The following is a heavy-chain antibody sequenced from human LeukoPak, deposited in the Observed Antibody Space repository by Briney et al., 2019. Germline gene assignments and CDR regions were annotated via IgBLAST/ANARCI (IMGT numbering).Heavy chain of an antibody. CDR2: IKPDGSDK. CDR1: GFAFSSYW. J-gene: IGHJ4*02. CDR3: ARDFSCSSTSCSGGD. D-gene: IGHD2-2*01. Sequence: RGSLRLSCAASGFAFSSYWMSWVRQAPEKGLEWVANIKPDGSDKYYVDSVKGRFTISRDNAKNSLYLQMNSLRAEDTAVYYCARDFSCSSTSCSGGDWGQGTLVTVSS. V-gene: IGHV3-7*01.